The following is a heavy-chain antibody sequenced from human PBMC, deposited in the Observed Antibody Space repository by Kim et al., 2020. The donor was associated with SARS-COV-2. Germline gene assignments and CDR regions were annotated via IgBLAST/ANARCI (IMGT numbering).Heavy chain of an antibody. CDR3: AKDKGVRGSYAFQH. D-gene: IGHD1-26*01. CDR2: ISWNSGSI. J-gene: IGHJ1*01. Sequence: GGSLRLSCAASGFTFGDYAMHWVRQAPGKGLEWVSGISWNSGSIGYADSVKGRFTISRDNAKNSLYLQMNSLRAEDTALYYCAKDKGVRGSYAFQHWGQGTLVTVSS. V-gene: IGHV3-9*01. CDR1: GFTFGDYA.